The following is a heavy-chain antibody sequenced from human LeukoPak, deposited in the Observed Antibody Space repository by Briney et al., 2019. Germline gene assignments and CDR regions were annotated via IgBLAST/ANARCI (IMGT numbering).Heavy chain of an antibody. CDR1: GFTFSSYT. CDR3: TRDTGVAKADY. V-gene: IGHV3-21*01. Sequence: GGSLRLSCAASGFTFSSYTMNWVRPAPGKGLEWVSSISSSSSYIYYADSVKGRFTISRDDAKNSLYLQMNSLRAEDTAVYYCTRDTGVAKADYWGQGTLVTVSS. J-gene: IGHJ4*02. D-gene: IGHD2-8*01. CDR2: ISSSSSYI.